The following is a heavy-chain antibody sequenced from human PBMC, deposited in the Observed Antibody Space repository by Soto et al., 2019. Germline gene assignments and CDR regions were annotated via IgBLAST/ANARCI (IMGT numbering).Heavy chain of an antibody. D-gene: IGHD5-12*01. Sequence: SETLSLTCTVSGGSISSGDYYWSWIRQLPGKDLEWIAYIYYSGSTYYNPSLKSRVTISVDTSKNQFSLKLSSVTAADTAVYYCARGVRDGYNFNYWGQGTLVTVSS. CDR2: IYYSGST. CDR3: ARGVRDGYNFNY. CDR1: GGSISSGDYY. V-gene: IGHV4-30-4*08. J-gene: IGHJ4*02.